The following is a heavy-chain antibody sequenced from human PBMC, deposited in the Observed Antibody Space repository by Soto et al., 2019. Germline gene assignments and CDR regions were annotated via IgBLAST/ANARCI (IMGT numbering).Heavy chain of an antibody. CDR2: ISYDGSNK. Sequence: QVQLVESGGGVVQPGRSLRLSCAASGFTFSSYAMHWVRQAPGKGLEWVAVISYDGSNKYYADSVKGRFTISRDNSKNTQILPMHSLRAEDTAVYYCAGVGRLHYFDCWGQGTLVTVSS. CDR1: GFTFSSYA. CDR3: AGVGRLHYFDC. D-gene: IGHD4-17*01. V-gene: IGHV3-30-3*01. J-gene: IGHJ4*02.